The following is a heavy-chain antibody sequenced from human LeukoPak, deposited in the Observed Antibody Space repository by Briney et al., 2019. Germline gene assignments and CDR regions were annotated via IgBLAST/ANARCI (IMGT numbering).Heavy chain of an antibody. V-gene: IGHV3-23*01. D-gene: IGHD2-15*01. Sequence: GGSLRLSCAVSGFTFYDHGMSWVRQAPGKGLEWVSTLSGSGRGTNYADSVKGRFIISRDNSKKTLSLQMSSLRAEDTAAYYCAKMYCRGPWCYTGGDDKFYGMDVWGQGTTVTVSS. J-gene: IGHJ6*02. CDR3: AKMYCRGPWCYTGGDDKFYGMDV. CDR2: LSGSGRGT. CDR1: GFTFYDHG.